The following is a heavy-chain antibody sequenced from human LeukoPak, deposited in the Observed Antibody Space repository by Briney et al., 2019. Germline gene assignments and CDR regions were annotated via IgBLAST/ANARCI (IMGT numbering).Heavy chain of an antibody. CDR2: ISSSSSYI. CDR3: AREGQLATYFDY. J-gene: IGHJ4*02. V-gene: IGHV3-21*01. D-gene: IGHD6-13*01. Sequence: GGSLRLSCAASGFTFSSYSMNWVRQAPGKGLEWVSSISSSSSYIYYADSVKGRFTISRDNSKNTLYLQMNSLRAEDTAVYYCAREGQLATYFDYWGQGTLVTVSS. CDR1: GFTFSSYS.